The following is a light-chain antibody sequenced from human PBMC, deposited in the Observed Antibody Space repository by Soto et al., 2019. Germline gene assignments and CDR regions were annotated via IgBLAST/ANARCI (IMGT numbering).Light chain of an antibody. CDR3: QQYYNWPT. V-gene: IGKV3-15*01. Sequence: EIVMTQSPPTLSVSPGERATLSCRASQSVSSDLVWYQQRPGQAPRLLIYSASTRATGIPARFSGSGSGTDFTLTISSLQSEDFAVYYCQQYYNWPTFGQGTNVEIK. CDR1: QSVSSD. J-gene: IGKJ1*01. CDR2: SAS.